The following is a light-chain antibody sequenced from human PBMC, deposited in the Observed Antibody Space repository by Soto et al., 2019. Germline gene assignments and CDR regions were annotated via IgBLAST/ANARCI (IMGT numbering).Light chain of an antibody. CDR3: QQYNNWPPST. CDR2: GAS. J-gene: IGKJ4*01. Sequence: EIVMTQSPATLSVSPGERATLSCRASQSVSSNLAWYQQKPGQAPRLLIYGASTRATGIPARFSGSGSGTEFTLTISGLQSEDFAVYYCQQYNNWPPSTFGGGT. V-gene: IGKV3-15*01. CDR1: QSVSSN.